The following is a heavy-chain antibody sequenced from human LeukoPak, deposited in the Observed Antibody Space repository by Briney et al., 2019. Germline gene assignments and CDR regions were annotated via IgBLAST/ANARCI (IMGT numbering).Heavy chain of an antibody. Sequence: GGSLRLSCAASGFTFSSYAMSWVRQAPGKGLEWVSAISGSGGSTYYADSVKGRFTISRDNSKNTLYLQMNSLRAEDTAVYYCARAHSGGYSYGFDYWGQGTLVTVSS. CDR3: ARAHSGGYSYGFDY. V-gene: IGHV3-23*01. CDR2: ISGSGGST. D-gene: IGHD5-18*01. CDR1: GFTFSSYA. J-gene: IGHJ4*02.